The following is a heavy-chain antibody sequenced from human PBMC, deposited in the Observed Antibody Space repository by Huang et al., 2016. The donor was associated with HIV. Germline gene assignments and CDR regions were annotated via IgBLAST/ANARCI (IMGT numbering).Heavy chain of an antibody. D-gene: IGHD5-18*01. CDR3: ARGRYGTPNA. J-gene: IGHJ5*02. V-gene: IGHV3-53*01. CDR1: GFTVNSND. CDR2: LYQGGKA. Sequence: EVPLVESGGGLVQPGGSLRLSGAASGFTVNSNDMTWVRQAPGNGLYWGSLLYQGGKAHYADSVKGRFTISGDISQNTVFLQMSSLRVEDTAVYYCARGRYGTPNAWGQGTLVTVSS.